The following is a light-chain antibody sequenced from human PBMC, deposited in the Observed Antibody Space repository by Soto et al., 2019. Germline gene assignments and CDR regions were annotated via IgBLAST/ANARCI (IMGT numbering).Light chain of an antibody. CDR3: QQYGTSLP. CDR1: QSASSSY. V-gene: IGKV3-20*01. CDR2: GAS. J-gene: IGKJ5*01. Sequence: EIVLTQSPVTLSLSPGERATLSCRASQSASSSYLAWYQQKPGQAPRLLIYGASTRATGIPDRFSGSGSGTDFTLTISRLEPEDFAVYYCQQYGTSLPFGQGTRLEIK.